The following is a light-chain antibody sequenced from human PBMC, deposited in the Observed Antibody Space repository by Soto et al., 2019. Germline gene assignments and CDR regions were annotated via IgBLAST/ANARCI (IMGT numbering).Light chain of an antibody. CDR2: DVS. Sequence: QSVLTQPASVSGSPGQSITISCTGTSIDVGGYNYVSWYQQHPGKAPKLMIYDVSNRPSGVSNRFSGSKSGNTASLTISGLQAEDEADYYCCSYTSSSTYVFGTGTKVTVL. V-gene: IGLV2-14*01. CDR1: SIDVGGYNY. J-gene: IGLJ1*01. CDR3: CSYTSSSTYV.